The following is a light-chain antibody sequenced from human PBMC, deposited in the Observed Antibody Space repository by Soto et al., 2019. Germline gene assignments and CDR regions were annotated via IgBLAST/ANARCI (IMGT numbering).Light chain of an antibody. CDR1: QSVSSN. CDR3: QQYNNWPLT. Sequence: EIVMTQSPATLSVSPGERDTLSCRASQSVSSNLAWYQQKPAQAPRLLIYGASTRATGIPARCRGSGSGTDVALTIGSLQSEGLAVYYCQQYNNWPLTCGQGTEVEIK. CDR2: GAS. J-gene: IGKJ1*01. V-gene: IGKV3-15*01.